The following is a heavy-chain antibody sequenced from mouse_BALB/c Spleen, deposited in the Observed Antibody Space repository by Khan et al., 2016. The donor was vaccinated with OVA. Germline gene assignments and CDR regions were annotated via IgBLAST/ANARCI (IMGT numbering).Heavy chain of an antibody. CDR2: INPYTGEP. Sequence: QIQLVQSGPELKKPGETVKISCKASGYTFTNYGMNWVKQAPGKGLKWMGWINPYTGEPTYADDFKGRFAFSLETSASTAYLQINNLKNEDTATYFCTRRISYFALDYWGQGTSVTVSS. V-gene: IGHV9-3-1*01. CDR3: TRRISYFALDY. J-gene: IGHJ4*01. D-gene: IGHD2-4*01. CDR1: GYTFTNYG.